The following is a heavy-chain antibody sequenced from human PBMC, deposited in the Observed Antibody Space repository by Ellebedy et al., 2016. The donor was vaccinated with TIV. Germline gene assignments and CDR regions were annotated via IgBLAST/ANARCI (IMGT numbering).Heavy chain of an antibody. CDR1: GFTFSSYA. CDR2: ISGSGGST. J-gene: IGHJ4*02. D-gene: IGHD3-10*01. Sequence: GGSLRLXCAASGFTFSSYAMSWVRQAPGKGLEWVSAISGSGGSTYYADSVKGRFTISRDNSKNTLYLQMNSLRAEDTAVYYCAKDRGRRGLLWFGEPSDYWGQGTLVTVSS. V-gene: IGHV3-23*01. CDR3: AKDRGRRGLLWFGEPSDY.